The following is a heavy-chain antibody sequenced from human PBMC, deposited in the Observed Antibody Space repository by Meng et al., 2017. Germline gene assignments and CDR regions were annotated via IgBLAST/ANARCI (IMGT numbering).Heavy chain of an antibody. V-gene: IGHV4-34*01. J-gene: IGHJ4*02. CDR1: GGSFSGYY. CDR3: ARDTVEAYCGGDCCPLGY. Sequence: QVQLQQWGEGLLKPSETLSLTCAVYGGSFSGYYWSWIRQPPGKGLEWIGEINHSGSTNYNPSLKSRVTISVDTSKNQFSLKLSSVTAADTAVYYCARDTVEAYCGGDCCPLGYWGQGTLVTVSS. CDR2: INHSGST. D-gene: IGHD2-21*02.